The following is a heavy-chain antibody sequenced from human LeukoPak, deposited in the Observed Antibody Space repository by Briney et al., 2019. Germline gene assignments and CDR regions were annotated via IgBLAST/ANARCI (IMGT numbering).Heavy chain of an antibody. Sequence: GGSLRLSCAASGFTFSSYWMSWVRQAPGKGLEWVANIKQDGSEKYYVDSVKGRFTISRDNAKNSLYLQTNSLRAEDTAVYYCARELGIAAAGTTGFDYWGQGTLVTVSS. CDR3: ARELGIAAAGTTGFDY. J-gene: IGHJ4*02. D-gene: IGHD6-13*01. CDR1: GFTFSSYW. CDR2: IKQDGSEK. V-gene: IGHV3-7*03.